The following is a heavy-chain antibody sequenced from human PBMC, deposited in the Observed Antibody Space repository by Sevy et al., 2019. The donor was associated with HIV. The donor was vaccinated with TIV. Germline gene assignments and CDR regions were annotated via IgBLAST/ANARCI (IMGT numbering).Heavy chain of an antibody. D-gene: IGHD6-13*01. V-gene: IGHV1-46*01. Sequence: ASVKVSCKASGYTFTSYYMHWVRQAPGQGLEWMGIINPSGGSTSYAQKFQGRVTMTRDTSTSTVYMELSSLRSEDTAVYYCARVLSSQYYYYYYGMDVWGQGTTVTVSS. CDR3: ARVLSSQYYYYYYGMDV. CDR1: GYTFTSYY. CDR2: INPSGGST. J-gene: IGHJ6*02.